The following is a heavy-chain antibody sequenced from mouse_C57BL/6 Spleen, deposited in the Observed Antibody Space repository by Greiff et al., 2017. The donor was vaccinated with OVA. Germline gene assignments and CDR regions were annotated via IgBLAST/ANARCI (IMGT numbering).Heavy chain of an antibody. D-gene: IGHD4-1*01. J-gene: IGHJ3*01. Sequence: EVQVVESGGGLVKPGGSLKLSCAASGFTFSDYGMHWVRQAPEQGLEWVAYISSGSSTIYYADTVKGRFTISGDNAKNTLFLQMTSLRSEDTAMYYCARKELGEGWFAYWGQGTLVTVSA. CDR2: ISSGSSTI. CDR3: ARKELGEGWFAY. V-gene: IGHV5-17*01. CDR1: GFTFSDYG.